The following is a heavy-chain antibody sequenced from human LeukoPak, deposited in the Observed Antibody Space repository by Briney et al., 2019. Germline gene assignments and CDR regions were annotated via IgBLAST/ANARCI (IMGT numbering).Heavy chain of an antibody. D-gene: IGHD5-18*01. V-gene: IGHV4-59*01. Sequence: SETLSLTCTVSGGSISSYYWSWIRQPPGKGLESIGYIYNSGSTNYNPSLKSRVTIPIDTSKNQFSLNLSSATAADTAVYYCARGYSYGPDYWGQGTLVTVSS. J-gene: IGHJ4*02. CDR3: ARGYSYGPDY. CDR2: IYNSGST. CDR1: GGSISSYY.